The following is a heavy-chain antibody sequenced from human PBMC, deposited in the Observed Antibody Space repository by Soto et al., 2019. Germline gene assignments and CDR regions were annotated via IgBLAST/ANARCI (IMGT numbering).Heavy chain of an antibody. D-gene: IGHD6-19*01. V-gene: IGHV4-30-4*01. CDR1: GGSISSGDYY. J-gene: IGHJ5*02. CDR3: ARGWQWLVLGFSWFDP. Sequence: SETLSLTCTVSGGSISSGDYYWSWIRQPPGKGLEWIGYIYYSGSTYYNPSLKSRVTISVDTSKNQFSLKLSSVTAADTAVYYCARGWQWLVLGFSWFDPWGQGTLVTVSS. CDR2: IYYSGST.